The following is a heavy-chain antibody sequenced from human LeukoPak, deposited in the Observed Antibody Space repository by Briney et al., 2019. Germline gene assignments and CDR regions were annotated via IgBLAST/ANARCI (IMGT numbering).Heavy chain of an antibody. CDR2: INPNSGGT. Sequence: GASVKVSCKASGYTFTGYYMHWVRQAPGQGLEWMGWINPNSGGTNYAQKFQGRVTMTRDTSISTAYMELSRLRSDDTAVYYCARVVYYYDSSGYYRHFDYWGQGTLVTVSS. D-gene: IGHD3-22*01. J-gene: IGHJ4*02. V-gene: IGHV1-2*02. CDR3: ARVVYYYDSSGYYRHFDY. CDR1: GYTFTGYY.